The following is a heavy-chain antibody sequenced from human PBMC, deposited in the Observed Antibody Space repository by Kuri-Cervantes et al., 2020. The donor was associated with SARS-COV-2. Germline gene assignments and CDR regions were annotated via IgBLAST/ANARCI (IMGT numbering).Heavy chain of an antibody. CDR2: INPSGGST. CDR3: ASRAELGPYYGMDV. V-gene: IGHV1-46*01. J-gene: IGHJ6*02. Sequence: ASVKVSCKASGYTFTSYYMHWVRQAPGQGLEWMGIINPSGGSTSYAQKFQGRVTMTTDTSTSTAYMELRSLRSEDTAVYYCASRAELGPYYGMDVWGQGTTVTVSS. CDR1: GYTFTSYY. D-gene: IGHD1-14*01.